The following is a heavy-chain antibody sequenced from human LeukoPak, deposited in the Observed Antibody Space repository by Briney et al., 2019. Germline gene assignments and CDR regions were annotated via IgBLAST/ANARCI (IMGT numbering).Heavy chain of an antibody. D-gene: IGHD3-10*01. Sequence: QAGRSLRLSCAASGFTFNNYGMHWVRQAPGKGLEWVAVIWYDGSNKYYADSVKGRFTISRDNSRNTLYVQMNNLRAEDTAVYYCARDYGSGSYVVDYWGQGTLVTVSS. CDR2: IWYDGSNK. V-gene: IGHV3-33*01. CDR3: ARDYGSGSYVVDY. J-gene: IGHJ4*02. CDR1: GFTFNNYG.